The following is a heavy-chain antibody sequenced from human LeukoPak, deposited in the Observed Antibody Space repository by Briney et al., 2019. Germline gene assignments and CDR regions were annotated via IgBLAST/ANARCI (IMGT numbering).Heavy chain of an antibody. D-gene: IGHD3-16*01. CDR1: GFTFSSYA. J-gene: IGHJ4*02. CDR2: ISGSGGST. CDR3: AKDLHLRSGGGVPLGY. V-gene: IGHV3-23*01. Sequence: GGSLRLSCAASGFTFSSYAMSWVRQAPGKGLEWVSAISGSGGSTYYADSVKGRFTISRDNSRNTLYLQMNSLRAEDTAVYYFAKDLHLRSGGGVPLGYWGQGTLVTVSS.